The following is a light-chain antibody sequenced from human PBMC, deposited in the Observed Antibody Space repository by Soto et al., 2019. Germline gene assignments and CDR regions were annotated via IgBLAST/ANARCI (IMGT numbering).Light chain of an antibody. CDR3: QQRT. CDR2: KAS. CDR1: QSISSW. V-gene: IGKV1-5*03. Sequence: DIPMTQSPSTLSASVGDRVTITCRASQSISSWLAWYQQKPGKAPKLLIYKASSLESGVPSRFSGSGSGTEFTLTISSLQPDDFATYYCQQRTFGQGTKVEIK. J-gene: IGKJ1*01.